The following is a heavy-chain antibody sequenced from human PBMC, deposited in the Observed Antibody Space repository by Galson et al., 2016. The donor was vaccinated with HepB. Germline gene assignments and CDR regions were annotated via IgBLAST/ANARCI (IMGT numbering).Heavy chain of an antibody. CDR2: IYYSGRT. CDR3: ARDDSGGWYGFHYGMDV. J-gene: IGHJ6*02. Sequence: SETLSLTCTVSGASISGYYLSWIRQPPGKGLEWIGYIYYSGRTNYNPSLKSRVTISVDTSKNQFSLKLSSVTAAATAVSYCARDDSGGWYGFHYGMDVWGQGTTVTVSS. CDR1: GASISGYY. V-gene: IGHV4-59*01. D-gene: IGHD6-19*01.